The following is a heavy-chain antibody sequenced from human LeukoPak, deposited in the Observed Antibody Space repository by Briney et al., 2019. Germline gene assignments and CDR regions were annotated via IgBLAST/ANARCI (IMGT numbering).Heavy chain of an antibody. CDR1: GGSISSSSYY. CDR2: IYYSGST. V-gene: IGHV4-39*07. J-gene: IGHJ3*02. CDR3: AREGPGGRPPVDAFDI. D-gene: IGHD3-16*01. Sequence: SETLSLTCTVSGGSISSSSYYWGWIRQPPGKGLEWIGGIYYSGSTYYNPSLKSRVTISVDTSKNQFSLKLSSVTAADTAVYYCAREGPGGRPPVDAFDIWGQGTMVTVSS.